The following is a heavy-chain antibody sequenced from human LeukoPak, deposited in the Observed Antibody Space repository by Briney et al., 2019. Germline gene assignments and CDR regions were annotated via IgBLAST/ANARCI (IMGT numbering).Heavy chain of an antibody. J-gene: IGHJ4*02. CDR1: GYTFTSYG. CDR3: ARVPSWGVLMVYAGLY. Sequence: GASVKVSCKASGYTFTSYGISWVRQAPGQGLEWMGWISAYNGNTNYAQKLQGRVTMTTDTSTSTAYMELRSLRSDDTAVYYCARVPSWGVLMVYAGLYWGQGTLVTVSS. D-gene: IGHD2-8*01. V-gene: IGHV1-18*01. CDR2: ISAYNGNT.